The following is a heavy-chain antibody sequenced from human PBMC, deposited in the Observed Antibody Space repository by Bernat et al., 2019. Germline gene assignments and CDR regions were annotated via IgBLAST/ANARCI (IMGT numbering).Heavy chain of an antibody. J-gene: IGHJ4*02. D-gene: IGHD2-21*01. CDR1: GFTFSSYA. V-gene: IGHV3-23*01. CDR2: ISGSGGST. Sequence: EVQLLESGGGLVQPGGSLRLSCAASGFTFSSYAMSWVRQAPGKGLEWVSAISGSGGSTYYADSVKGRFTIFRDNSKNTLYLQMNSLRAEDTAVYYCAKDRVISSGRLYFDYWGQGTLVTVSS. CDR3: AKDRVISSGRLYFDY.